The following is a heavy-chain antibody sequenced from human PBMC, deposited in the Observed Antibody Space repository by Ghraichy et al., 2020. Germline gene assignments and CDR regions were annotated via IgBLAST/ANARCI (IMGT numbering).Heavy chain of an antibody. J-gene: IGHJ2*01. D-gene: IGHD2-8*01. CDR2: ISSNGDST. CDR1: GFTFSTYG. CDR3: ASIGVRGQWFFDL. V-gene: IGHV3-64*01. Sequence: GGSLRLSCAASGFTFSTYGMQWVRQAPGKGPEYVSAISSNGDSTFYANSVKGRFTISRDNSKNTLFLQMGSLRTEDMAVYYCASIGVRGQWFFDLWGRGTLVTVAS.